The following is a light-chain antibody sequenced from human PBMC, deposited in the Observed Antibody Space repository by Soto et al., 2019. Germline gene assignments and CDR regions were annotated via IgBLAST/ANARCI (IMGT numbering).Light chain of an antibody. J-gene: IGLJ3*02. Sequence: QSALTQPPCASGSRGQSVTISCTGTSSDVGAYKYVSWYQQYPGKAPKLMIYEVTKRPSGVPDRFSGSKSGNTASLTVSGLQAEDEADYYCTSYVGNDIWVFGGGTKLTDL. V-gene: IGLV2-8*01. CDR2: EVT. CDR3: TSYVGNDIWV. CDR1: SSDVGAYKY.